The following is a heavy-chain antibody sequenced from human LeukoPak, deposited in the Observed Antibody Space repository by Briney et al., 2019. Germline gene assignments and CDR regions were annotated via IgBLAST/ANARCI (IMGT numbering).Heavy chain of an antibody. D-gene: IGHD6-13*01. CDR3: ARSSIIAAAGPYYFDY. J-gene: IGHJ4*02. CDR2: IIPIFGTA. V-gene: IGHV1-69*06. Sequence: ASVKVSCKASGGTFSSYAISWVRQAPGQGLEWMGGIIPIFGTANYAQKFQGRVTITADKSTSTAYMELSSLRSEDTAVYYCARSSIIAAAGPYYFDYWGQGTLVTVSS. CDR1: GGTFSSYA.